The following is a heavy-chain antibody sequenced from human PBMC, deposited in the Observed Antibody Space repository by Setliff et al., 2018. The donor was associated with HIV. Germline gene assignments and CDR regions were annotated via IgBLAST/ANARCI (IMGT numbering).Heavy chain of an antibody. Sequence: SETLSLTCTVSGDSISGSDYYWAWIRQPPGKGLEWIGSVYYNGVTYYNPSLKSRVTISVDTSKNQFSLRLNSVSAADTAVYHCARGDTYYHDRSGYVKSALDALDIWGRGTMVTVSS. CDR3: ARGDTYYHDRSGYVKSALDALDI. J-gene: IGHJ3*02. CDR1: GDSISGSDYY. V-gene: IGHV4-39*01. CDR2: VYYNGVT. D-gene: IGHD3-22*01.